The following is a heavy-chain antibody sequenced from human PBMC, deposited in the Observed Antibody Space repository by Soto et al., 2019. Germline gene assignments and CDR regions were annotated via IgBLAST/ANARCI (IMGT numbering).Heavy chain of an antibody. J-gene: IGHJ4*02. CDR1: DGSISSGDYY. V-gene: IGHV4-30-4*01. CDR3: ARAAPWSCYDY. CDR2: IYYSGST. Sequence: SETLSLTYTVSDGSISSGDYYWSWIRQPPGKGMEWIGYIYYSGSTYYNPSLKSRVTISVDTSKNQFSLKLSSVTAADTAVYYCARAAPWSCYDYWGQGTLVTVSS. D-gene: IGHD2-15*01.